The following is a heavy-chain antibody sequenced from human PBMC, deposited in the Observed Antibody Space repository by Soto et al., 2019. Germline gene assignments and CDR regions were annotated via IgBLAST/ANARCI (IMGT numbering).Heavy chain of an antibody. Sequence: PSETLSLTCTVSGASISSSVCHWGWIRQPPGKRLEWIGNIKYSGTTFYNPSLKSRVTLSVDTSKNQFSLNLSSVTAADTAVYYCAVGPRQWLAFDYWGQGTLVTVSS. V-gene: IGHV4-39*01. J-gene: IGHJ4*02. CDR3: AVGPRQWLAFDY. CDR1: GASISSSVCH. CDR2: IKYSGTT. D-gene: IGHD6-19*01.